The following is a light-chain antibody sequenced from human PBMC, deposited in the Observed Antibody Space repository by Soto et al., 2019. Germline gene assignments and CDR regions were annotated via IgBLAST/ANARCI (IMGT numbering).Light chain of an antibody. Sequence: EILMTQSPATLSVSPGESATLSCRASHRVSSYLAWYQQKPGQAPRLLIYGASTRATGIPARFSGSGSGTVFTLTISSLQSEDFAVYFCQQYNNWPLTFGGWTKVEIK. CDR1: HRVSSY. J-gene: IGKJ4*01. CDR2: GAS. CDR3: QQYNNWPLT. V-gene: IGKV3-15*01.